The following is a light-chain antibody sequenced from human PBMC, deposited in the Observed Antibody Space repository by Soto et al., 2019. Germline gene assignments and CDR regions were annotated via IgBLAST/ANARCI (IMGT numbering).Light chain of an antibody. CDR3: SSYTSSTFYV. CDR2: EVS. Sequence: QSALTQPASVSGSPGQSITISYTGTSSDVGGYNYVSWYQQHPGKAPKLMIYEVSNRPSGVSNRSSGSKSGNTASLTISGLQAEDEADYYCSSYTSSTFYVFGTGTKVTVL. CDR1: SSDVGGYNY. J-gene: IGLJ1*01. V-gene: IGLV2-14*01.